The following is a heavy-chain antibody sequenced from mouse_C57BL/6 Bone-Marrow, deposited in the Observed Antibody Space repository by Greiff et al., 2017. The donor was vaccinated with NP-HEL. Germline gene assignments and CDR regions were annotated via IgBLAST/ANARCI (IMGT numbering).Heavy chain of an antibody. D-gene: IGHD1-1*01. CDR2: INPSTGGT. CDR1: GYSFTGYY. V-gene: IGHV1-42*01. J-gene: IGHJ3*01. Sequence: EVQLQQSGPELVKPGASVKISCKASGYSFTGYYMNWVKQSPEKSLEWIGEINPSTGGTTYNQKFKAKATLTVDTSSSTAYMQLKSLTSEDSAVYYCARGTITTVVATKAWFAYWGQGTLVTVSA. CDR3: ARGTITTVVATKAWFAY.